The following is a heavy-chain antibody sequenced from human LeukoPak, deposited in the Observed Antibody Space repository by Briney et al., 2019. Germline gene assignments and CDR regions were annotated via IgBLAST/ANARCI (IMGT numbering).Heavy chain of an antibody. Sequence: PGGSLRLSRVGSGFTLRNHRVNWARHSPRKGLEWVANIKPDGINNYYVDSARGRFTDSRDNAKNSAFLQMNSLRGEDTAIYYCATISAQTFDIWGQGTLVSVSS. CDR3: ATISAQTFDI. V-gene: IGHV3-7*01. CDR1: GFTLRNHR. CDR2: IKPDGINN. D-gene: IGHD5-24*01. J-gene: IGHJ3*02.